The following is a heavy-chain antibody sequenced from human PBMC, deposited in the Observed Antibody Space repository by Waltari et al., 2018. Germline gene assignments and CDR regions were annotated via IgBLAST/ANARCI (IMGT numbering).Heavy chain of an antibody. Sequence: EIQILESGGGLVQPGGSLRLSCAASGFPFTSFAMNWVRQTPGERPVWVATIDDTGASAYYADSVKGRFTVSRDNSKNTLHLQMNSLRADDTALYYCAKAAGRYVPDAFDFWGQGTMVAVSS. CDR3: AKAAGRYVPDAFDF. V-gene: IGHV3-23*01. D-gene: IGHD1-26*01. J-gene: IGHJ3*01. CDR1: GFPFTSFA. CDR2: IDDTGASA.